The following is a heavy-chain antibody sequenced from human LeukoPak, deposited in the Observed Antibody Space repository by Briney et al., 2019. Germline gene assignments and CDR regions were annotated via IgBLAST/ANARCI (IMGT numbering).Heavy chain of an antibody. CDR3: ARVGIDAFDY. J-gene: IGHJ4*02. CDR2: IYYSGCA. D-gene: IGHD6-13*01. CDR1: GGSISSGDYY. Sequence: SETLSLTCTVSGGSISSGDYYWSWIRQPPGKGLEWIGYIYYSGCAYYNPSLKSRVTISVDTSKNQFSLKLSSVTAADTAVYYCARVGIDAFDYWGQGTLVTVSS. V-gene: IGHV4-30-4*08.